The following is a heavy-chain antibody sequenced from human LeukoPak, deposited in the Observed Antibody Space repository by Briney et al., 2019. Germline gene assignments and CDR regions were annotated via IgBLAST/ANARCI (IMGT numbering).Heavy chain of an antibody. V-gene: IGHV3-30*18. CDR2: ISYDGSNK. D-gene: IGHD3-22*01. J-gene: IGHJ4*02. CDR1: GFTFSSYG. Sequence: QPGGSLRLSCAASGFTFSSYGMHWVRQAPGKGLEWVAVISYDGSNKYYADSVKGRFTISRDNSKNTLYLQMNSLRAEDTAVYYCAKDQGYYDSSGYYGFGHFDYWGQGTLVTVSS. CDR3: AKDQGYYDSSGYYGFGHFDY.